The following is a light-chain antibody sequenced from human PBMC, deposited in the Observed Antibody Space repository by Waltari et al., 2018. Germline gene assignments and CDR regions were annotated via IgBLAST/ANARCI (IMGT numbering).Light chain of an antibody. V-gene: IGKV3-20*01. Sequence: EIVLTQSPGTLSLSQGERATLSCRASQSVSRALAWYQQKPGQAPRLLIYGGTRATGIPDRFSGSGSGTDFSLTISRLEPEDFAVYYCQHYVRLPATFGQGTKVEIK. CDR1: QSVSRA. J-gene: IGKJ1*01. CDR2: GGT. CDR3: QHYVRLPAT.